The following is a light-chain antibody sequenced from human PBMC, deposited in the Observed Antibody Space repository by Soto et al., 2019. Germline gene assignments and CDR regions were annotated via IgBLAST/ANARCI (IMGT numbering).Light chain of an antibody. CDR3: QQYNNWPLT. J-gene: IGKJ4*01. Sequence: IVLTESPATLSLSPGERPTLSRRASQSVSSYLAWYQPKPGQAPRLLIYDASNRATGIPARFSGSGSGTEFTLTISSLQSEDFAVYYCQQYNNWPLTVGGGTKVDIK. CDR1: QSVSSY. CDR2: DAS. V-gene: IGKV3-11*01.